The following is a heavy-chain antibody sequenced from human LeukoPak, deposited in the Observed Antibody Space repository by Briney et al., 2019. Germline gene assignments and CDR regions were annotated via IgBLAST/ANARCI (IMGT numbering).Heavy chain of an antibody. CDR1: GGTFSSYA. CDR3: ARDPLVLLWFGESPAEYGMDV. J-gene: IGHJ6*02. CDR2: IIPIFGTA. V-gene: IGHV1-69*13. Sequence: SVKVSCKVSGGTFSSYAISWVRQAPGQGLEWMGGIIPIFGTANYAQKFQGRVTITADESTSTAYMELSSLRSEDTAVYYCARDPLVLLWFGESPAEYGMDVWGQGTTVTVSS. D-gene: IGHD3-10*01.